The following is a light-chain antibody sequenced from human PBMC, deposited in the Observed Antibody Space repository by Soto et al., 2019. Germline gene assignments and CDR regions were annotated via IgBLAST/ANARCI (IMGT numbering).Light chain of an antibody. Sequence: DLQMTQSPSSLSASVGDRVTITCRASQSISRYLNWYQQKPGKAPKLLIYAASSLQSGVPSRFSCSGSGTDFTLTISSLQPEDSSTYYCQQSYSTPRLFTFGQRTNLEI. V-gene: IGKV1-39*01. CDR2: AAS. CDR3: QQSYSTPRLFT. J-gene: IGKJ2*01. CDR1: QSISRY.